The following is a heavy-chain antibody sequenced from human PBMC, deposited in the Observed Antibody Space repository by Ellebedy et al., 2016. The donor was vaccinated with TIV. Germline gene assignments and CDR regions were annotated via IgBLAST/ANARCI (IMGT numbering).Heavy chain of an antibody. CDR1: GASVSSSY. Sequence: PSETLSLTCTVSGASVSSSYWSWVRHPPGKGLEWVSSISANGGRTDYADSVKGRFTISRDNSNNSMYLQMNSLRAEDTAVYYCAKGSQWLGRTCFDYWGQGTLVTVSS. CDR2: ISANGGRT. J-gene: IGHJ4*02. D-gene: IGHD6-19*01. V-gene: IGHV3-23*01. CDR3: AKGSQWLGRTCFDY.